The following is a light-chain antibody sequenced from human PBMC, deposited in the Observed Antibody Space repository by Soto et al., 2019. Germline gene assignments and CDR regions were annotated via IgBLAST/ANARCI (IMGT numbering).Light chain of an antibody. V-gene: IGLV2-14*01. CDR3: SSYTISTTPV. CDR1: SSDGGGYNY. J-gene: IGLJ1*01. CDR2: YVS. Sequence: QSLLAQPASVSGAPGQSRTISATGTSSDGGGYNYVSWCQQYPGKTSKLMIYYVSNRPSGVSNRFSGSKSGNTASLTISGLQAEDEADYYCSSYTISTTPVFGSGTKVTVL.